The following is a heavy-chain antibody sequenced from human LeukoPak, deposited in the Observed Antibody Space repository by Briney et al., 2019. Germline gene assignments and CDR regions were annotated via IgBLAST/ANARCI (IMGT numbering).Heavy chain of an antibody. CDR3: ATQIDYDFWSGYYGY. CDR1: GFTFSSYA. V-gene: IGHV3-23*01. CDR2: ISGSGGST. Sequence: TGGSLRLSCAASGFTFSSYAMSWVRQAPGKGLELVSAISGSGGSTYYADSVKGRFTISRDNSKNTLYLQMNSLRAEDTAVYYCATQIDYDFWSGYYGYWGQGTLVTVSS. D-gene: IGHD3-3*01. J-gene: IGHJ4*02.